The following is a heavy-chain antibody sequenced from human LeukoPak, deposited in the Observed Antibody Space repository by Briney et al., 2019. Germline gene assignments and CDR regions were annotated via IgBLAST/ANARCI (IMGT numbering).Heavy chain of an antibody. D-gene: IGHD3-3*01. Sequence: ASVKVSCKASGYTFTSYGISWVRQAPGQGLEWMGWISAYNGNTNYAQKLQGRVTMTTDTSTSTACMELRSLRSDDTAVYYCARFYPVYDRAPTDFWSGYYLGLGYWGQGTLVTVSS. CDR2: ISAYNGNT. CDR1: GYTFTSYG. CDR3: ARFYPVYDRAPTDFWSGYYLGLGY. V-gene: IGHV1-18*01. J-gene: IGHJ4*02.